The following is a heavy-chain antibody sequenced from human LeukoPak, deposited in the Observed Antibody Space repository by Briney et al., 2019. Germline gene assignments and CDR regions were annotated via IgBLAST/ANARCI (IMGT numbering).Heavy chain of an antibody. J-gene: IGHJ6*03. CDR2: ISGSGGST. CDR3: AKDGIAMGYYYYYMDV. CDR1: GFTLSSYA. Sequence: GGSLRLSCAASGFTLSSYAMSWVRQAPGKGLEWVSAISGSGGSTYYADSVKGRFTISRDNSKNTLYLQMNSLRAEDTAVYYCAKDGIAMGYYYYYMDVWGKGTTVTVSS. V-gene: IGHV3-23*01. D-gene: IGHD5-18*01.